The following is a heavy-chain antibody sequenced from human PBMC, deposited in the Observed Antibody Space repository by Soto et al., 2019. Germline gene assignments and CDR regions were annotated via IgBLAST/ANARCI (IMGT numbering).Heavy chain of an antibody. CDR3: ARGHFDPDY. D-gene: IGHD3-9*01. Sequence: GGSLRLSCAASGFTFSSYAMSWVRQAPGKGLEWVGRIKSKTDGGTTDYAAPVKGRFTISRDDSKNTLYLQMNSLRAEDTAVYYCARGHFDPDYWGQGTLVTVSS. V-gene: IGHV3-15*01. CDR1: GFTFSSYA. CDR2: IKSKTDGGTT. J-gene: IGHJ4*02.